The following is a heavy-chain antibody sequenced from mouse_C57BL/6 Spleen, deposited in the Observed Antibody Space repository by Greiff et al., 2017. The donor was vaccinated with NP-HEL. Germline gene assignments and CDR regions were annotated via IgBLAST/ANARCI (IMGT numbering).Heavy chain of an antibody. J-gene: IGHJ2*01. V-gene: IGHV1-7*01. CDR2: INPSSGYT. CDR1: GYTFTSYW. Sequence: VQLQQSGAELAKPGASVKLSCKASGYTFTSYWMHWVKQRPGQGLEWIGYINPSSGYTKYNQKFKDKATLTADKSYSTAYMQLSSLTYEDSAVYYCARGTFGLLPGDYWGQCTTLTVSS. CDR3: ARGTFGLLPGDY. D-gene: IGHD1-1*01.